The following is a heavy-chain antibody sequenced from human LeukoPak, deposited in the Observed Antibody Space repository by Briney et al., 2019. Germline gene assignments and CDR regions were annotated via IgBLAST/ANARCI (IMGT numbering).Heavy chain of an antibody. J-gene: IGHJ4*02. D-gene: IGHD4-23*01. CDR3: AKSSSPYGGNKYYFDY. CDR1: GLTFSSYA. Sequence: GGSLRLSCAASGLTFSSYAMSWVRQAPGKGLEWVSHVASDSSSKHYADSVKGRFTISRDSSKNILYLQMNSLRAEDTAVYYCAKSSSPYGGNKYYFDYWGQGTLVTVSS. CDR2: VASDSSSK. V-gene: IGHV3-23*01.